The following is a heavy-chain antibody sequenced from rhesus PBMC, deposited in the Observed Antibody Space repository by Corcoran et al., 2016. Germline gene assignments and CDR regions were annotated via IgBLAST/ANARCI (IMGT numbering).Heavy chain of an antibody. J-gene: IGHJ6*01. CDR3: ARQGYTDHLGGLDS. CDR2: VSGNLAST. V-gene: IGHV4-143*01. CDR1: GGSITGYHI. Sequence: QVQLQESGPGLVKPSETLSLTCTVSGGSITGYHIWNWIRPAPGQGLEWIGAVSGNLASTNYNPSLKSRVTISKDTSKNQFTLRLTSVTAADTAVYYCARQGYTDHLGGLDSWGQGVVVTVSS. D-gene: IGHD2-39*02.